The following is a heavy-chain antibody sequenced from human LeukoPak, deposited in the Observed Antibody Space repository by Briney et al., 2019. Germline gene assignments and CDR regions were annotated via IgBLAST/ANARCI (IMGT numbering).Heavy chain of an antibody. Sequence: GSLRLSCAASGFTFSDYSMNWVRQAPGKGLEWFSAISGSGGSTYYADSVKGRFTISRDNSKNTLYLQMNSLRAEDTAVYYCAKESRGTALYWGQGTLVTVSS. J-gene: IGHJ4*02. CDR2: ISGSGGST. CDR1: GFTFSDYS. V-gene: IGHV3-23*01. CDR3: AKESRGTALY.